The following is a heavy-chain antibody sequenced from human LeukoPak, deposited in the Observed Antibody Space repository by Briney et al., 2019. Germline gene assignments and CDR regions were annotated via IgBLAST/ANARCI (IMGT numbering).Heavy chain of an antibody. V-gene: IGHV3-23*01. D-gene: IGHD2-15*01. J-gene: IGHJ4*02. Sequence: QPGGSLRLSCAASGFTFSSYAMSWVRQAPGKGLEWVSAISGSGGSTYYADSVKGRFTIPRDNSKSTLYLQMNSLRAEDTAVYYCAKVGGEDIVVVVAAPTYWGQGTLVTVSS. CDR2: ISGSGGST. CDR3: AKVGGEDIVVVVAAPTY. CDR1: GFTFSSYA.